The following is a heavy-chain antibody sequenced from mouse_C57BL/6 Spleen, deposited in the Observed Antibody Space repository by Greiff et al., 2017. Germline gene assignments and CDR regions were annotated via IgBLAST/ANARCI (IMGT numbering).Heavy chain of an antibody. CDR2: ISDGGSYT. V-gene: IGHV5-4*03. D-gene: IGHD2-5*01. J-gene: IGHJ1*03. CDR3: ARARGYYSNWYFDV. CDR1: GFTFSSYA. Sequence: DVKLVESGGGLVKPGGSLKLSCAASGFTFSSYAMSWVRQTPEKRLEWVATISDGGSYTYYPDNVKGRFTISRDNAKNNLYLQMSHLKSEDTAMYYCARARGYYSNWYFDVWGTGTTVTVSS.